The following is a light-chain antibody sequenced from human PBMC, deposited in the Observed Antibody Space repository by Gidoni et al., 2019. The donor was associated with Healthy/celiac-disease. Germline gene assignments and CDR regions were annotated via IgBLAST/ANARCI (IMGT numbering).Light chain of an antibody. J-gene: IGKJ1*01. Sequence: EIVLTQSPATLSLSPGESATISCRASQSVSSYLAWYQQKPGQAPRLLIYDASNRATGIPARFSGSGSGTDFTLTISSLEPEDFAVYYCQQRSNWPSTFXQXTKVEIK. CDR2: DAS. CDR1: QSVSSY. CDR3: QQRSNWPST. V-gene: IGKV3-11*01.